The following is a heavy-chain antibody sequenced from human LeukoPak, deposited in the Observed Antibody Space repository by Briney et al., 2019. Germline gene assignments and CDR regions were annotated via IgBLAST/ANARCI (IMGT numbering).Heavy chain of an antibody. J-gene: IGHJ5*02. CDR2: IYTGGST. V-gene: IGHV4-4*07. Sequence: RTSETLSLTCTVSGGSISSYYWSWIRQPAGEGLEWIGRIYTGGSTNYNPSLKSRVTMSVDTSKNQFSLKLSSVTAADTAVYYCARDQGGSGSYYEPWGQGTLVTVSS. CDR1: GGSISSYY. D-gene: IGHD3-10*01. CDR3: ARDQGGSGSYYEP.